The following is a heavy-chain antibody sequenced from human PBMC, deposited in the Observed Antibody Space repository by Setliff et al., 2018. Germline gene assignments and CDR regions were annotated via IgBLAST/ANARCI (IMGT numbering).Heavy chain of an antibody. J-gene: IGHJ3*02. D-gene: IGHD6-25*01. CDR3: ARLGAPASHDAFDI. Sequence: PGESLKISCQGLGYDFFGYWIAWVRQVPGKGPEWVGLIYPSDSHTRYSPSFQGQVTISADKSISTAHLQWDSLKASDTAMYYCARLGAPASHDAFDIWGQGTMVTVSS. CDR2: IYPSDSHT. CDR1: GYDFFGYW. V-gene: IGHV5-51*01.